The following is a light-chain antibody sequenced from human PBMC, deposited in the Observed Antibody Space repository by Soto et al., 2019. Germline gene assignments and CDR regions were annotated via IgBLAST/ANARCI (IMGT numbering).Light chain of an antibody. CDR1: QSVSSN. CDR3: QQYNNWLS. J-gene: IGKJ5*01. Sequence: EIVMTQSPVTLSVSPGERATLSFRASQSVSSNLAWYQQKPGQAPRLLISYASSRATGIPARFSGSGSGTDFTLTISSLQSEDYAVYYCQQYNNWLSFGQGTRLEIK. V-gene: IGKV3-15*01. CDR2: YAS.